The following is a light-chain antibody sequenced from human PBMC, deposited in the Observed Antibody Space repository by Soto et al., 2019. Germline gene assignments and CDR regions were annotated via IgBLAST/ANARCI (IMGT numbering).Light chain of an antibody. J-gene: IGKJ3*01. Sequence: IVLTQSPGIMSLSPCESATLSCRASQSISSSYVAWYQQKPGQAPRLLIYGASTRATGIPDRFSGSGSGTEFTLTISRLEPEDFAVYYCQQYGSSPALFTFGPGTKVDIK. CDR2: GAS. V-gene: IGKV3-20*01. CDR1: QSISSSY. CDR3: QQYGSSPALFT.